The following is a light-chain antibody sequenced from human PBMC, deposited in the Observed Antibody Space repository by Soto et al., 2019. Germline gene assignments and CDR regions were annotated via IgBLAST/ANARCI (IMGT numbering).Light chain of an antibody. CDR2: DDS. Sequence: SYELTQPPSVSVAPRQTARITCGGNNIGSERVHWYRQKPGQAPVLVVYDDSDRPSGIPERFSGSNSGNTATLTISWVEAGDEADYYCQVWDSSSDHVVFGGGTQLTVL. J-gene: IGLJ2*01. V-gene: IGLV3-21*02. CDR3: QVWDSSSDHVV. CDR1: NIGSER.